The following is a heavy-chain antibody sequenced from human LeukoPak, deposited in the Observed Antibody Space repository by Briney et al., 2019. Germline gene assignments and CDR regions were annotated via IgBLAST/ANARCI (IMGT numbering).Heavy chain of an antibody. CDR1: GYTFTDYY. D-gene: IGHD2-15*01. CDR3: ATMEYCSGGSCPD. V-gene: IGHV1-69-2*01. J-gene: IGHJ4*02. Sequence: ASVKVSCKVSGYTFTDYYMHWVQQAPGKGLEWMGLVHPEDGETIYAEKFQGRVTITADTSTDTAYMELSSLRSEDTAVYYCATMEYCSGGSCPDWGQGTLVPVSS. CDR2: VHPEDGET.